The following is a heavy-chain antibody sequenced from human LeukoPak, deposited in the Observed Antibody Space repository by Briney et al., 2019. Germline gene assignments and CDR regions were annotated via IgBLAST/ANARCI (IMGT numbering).Heavy chain of an antibody. D-gene: IGHD5-12*01. J-gene: IGHJ6*03. CDR3: ARDARYSGYANYYYYMDV. Sequence: ASVKVSCKASGYTFTSYYMHWVRQAPGQGLEWMGIINPSGGSTSYAQKFQGRVTMTRDMSTSTVYMELSSLRSEDTAVYYCARDARYSGYANYYYYMDVWGKGTTVTVSS. CDR1: GYTFTSYY. CDR2: INPSGGST. V-gene: IGHV1-46*01.